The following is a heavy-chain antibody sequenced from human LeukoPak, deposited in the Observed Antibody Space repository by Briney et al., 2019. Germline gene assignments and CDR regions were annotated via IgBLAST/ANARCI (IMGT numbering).Heavy chain of an antibody. D-gene: IGHD3-10*01. V-gene: IGHV1-18*01. J-gene: IGHJ3*02. CDR3: ARDKPGSYSGVFDI. CDR2: ISAYNGNT. CDR1: GYTFSSYG. Sequence: ASVKVSCKTSGYTFSSYGIRWVRQAPGQGLEWMGWISAYNGNTNYAQKLQGRVTMTTDTSTSTAYMELRRLRSDDTAVYYCARDKPGSYSGVFDIWGQGTMVTVSS.